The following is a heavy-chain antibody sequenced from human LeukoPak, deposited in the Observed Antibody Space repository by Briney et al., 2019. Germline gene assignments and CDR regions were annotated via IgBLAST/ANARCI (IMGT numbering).Heavy chain of an antibody. CDR2: ISPISGST. CDR3: ARGPRIAAAGTTFDY. D-gene: IGHD6-13*01. V-gene: IGHV1-46*01. CDR1: GYTFTSYF. J-gene: IGHJ4*02. Sequence: GASVKVSCKAFGYTFTSYFMHWVRQAPGQGLEWMGIISPISGSTTYAQKFQGRVTITRDTSASTAYMELSSLRSEDTAVYYCARGPRIAAAGTTFDYWGQGTLVTVSS.